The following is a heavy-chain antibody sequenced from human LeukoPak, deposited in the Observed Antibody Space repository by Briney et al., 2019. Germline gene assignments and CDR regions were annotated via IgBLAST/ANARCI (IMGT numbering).Heavy chain of an antibody. J-gene: IGHJ2*01. V-gene: IGHV4-61*02. CDR2: IHTSVNT. CDR3: ARVPRSGYDILTGYYPDWYFDL. Sequence: PSQTLSLTCTVSGGSISSGSHYWSWIRQPAGKGLEWIGRIHTSVNTNYNPSLKSRVTISLDTSKNQFSLKLSSVTAADTAVYYCARVPRSGYDILTGYYPDWYFDLWGRGTLVTVSS. CDR1: GGSISSGSHY. D-gene: IGHD3-9*01.